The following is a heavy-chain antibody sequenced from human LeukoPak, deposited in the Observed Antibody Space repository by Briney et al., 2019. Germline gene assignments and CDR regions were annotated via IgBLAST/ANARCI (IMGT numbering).Heavy chain of an antibody. Sequence: GGSLRLSCAASGFSVGDNYMSWFRQAPGKGLEWVSVIYSGGTTESADSVRGRFTISRDSSKNTLYLQMNSLRAEDTAVYYCATAHSSLVDYWGQGTLVTVSS. CDR1: GFSVGDNY. V-gene: IGHV3-53*01. CDR3: ATAHSSLVDY. D-gene: IGHD3-22*01. CDR2: IYSGGTT. J-gene: IGHJ4*02.